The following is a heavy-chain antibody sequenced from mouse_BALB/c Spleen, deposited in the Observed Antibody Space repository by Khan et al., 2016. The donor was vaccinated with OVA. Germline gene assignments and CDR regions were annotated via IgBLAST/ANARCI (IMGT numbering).Heavy chain of an antibody. CDR3: ARHNHGTCAI. CDR1: GFTFSNFA. CDR2: ISSVSTYT. V-gene: IGHV5-9-3*01. D-gene: IGHD1-1*01. Sequence: EVELVESGGGLVKPGGSLKLSCAASGFTFSNFAMSWVRQTPEKRLEWVATISSVSTYTYYPDSVKGRFTISRDNAKNTLYLQMSSLRYEDTALYEYARHNHGTCAIWGPGTMVTVSA. J-gene: IGHJ3*01.